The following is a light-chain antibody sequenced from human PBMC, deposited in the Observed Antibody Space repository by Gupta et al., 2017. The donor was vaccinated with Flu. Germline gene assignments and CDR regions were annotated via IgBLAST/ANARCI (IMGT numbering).Light chain of an antibody. Sequence: SSLSASVGDKVTITCRASQGIARYLNWYQQKPGKAPVLLISAAASLQSGVPSRFSGSGAGTDFTLTISSLQPEDSATYYCQQTYSTPPHTFGGGTKVEI. J-gene: IGKJ4*01. CDR2: AAA. CDR3: QQTYSTPPHT. V-gene: IGKV1-39*01. CDR1: QGIARY.